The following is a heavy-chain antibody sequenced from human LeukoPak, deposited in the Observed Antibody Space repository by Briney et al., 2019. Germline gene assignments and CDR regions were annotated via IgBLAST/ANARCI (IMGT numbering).Heavy chain of an antibody. D-gene: IGHD2-15*01. CDR2: IYDSGST. Sequence: SETLFLTCIVSGGSIGSSSYSWGWIRQSPGKGLEWIGSIYDSGSTYYNPSLKSRVTISVDTSRIQFSLKLRSVTTADTAVYYCARVRTTRSGGPPYYFDYWGQGTLVTVSS. CDR1: GGSIGSSSYS. J-gene: IGHJ4*02. CDR3: ARVRTTRSGGPPYYFDY. V-gene: IGHV4-39*01.